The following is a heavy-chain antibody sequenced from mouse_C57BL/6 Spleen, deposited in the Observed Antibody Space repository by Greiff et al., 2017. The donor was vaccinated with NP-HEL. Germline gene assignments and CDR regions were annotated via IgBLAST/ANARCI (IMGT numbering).Heavy chain of an antibody. CDR1: GFTFSSYA. J-gene: IGHJ3*01. D-gene: IGHD1-1*01. V-gene: IGHV5-4*01. CDR3: ARVGGSSYASWFAY. CDR2: ISDGGSYT. Sequence: EVQRVESGGGLVKPGGSLKLSCAASGFTFSSYAMSWVRQTPEKRLEWVATISDGGSYTYYPDNVKGRFTISRDNAKNNLYLQMSHLKSEDTAMYYCARVGGSSYASWFAYWGQGTLVTVSA.